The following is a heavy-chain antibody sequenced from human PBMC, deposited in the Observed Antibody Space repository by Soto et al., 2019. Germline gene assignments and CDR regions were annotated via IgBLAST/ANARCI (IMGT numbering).Heavy chain of an antibody. CDR1: GYSFTGYW. D-gene: IGHD2-2*01. J-gene: IGHJ5*02. CDR2: IYPGDSNT. CDR3: ARRGSPNSGWFDP. Sequence: EVQLVQSGAEVKKPGESLKISCKASGYSFTGYWIGWVRQMPGKGLEWMGIIYPGDSNTRYSPSFQGQITISADKSITTAYLQWSSLKVSDTARYYCARRGSPNSGWFDPWGQGTLVTVSS. V-gene: IGHV5-51*01.